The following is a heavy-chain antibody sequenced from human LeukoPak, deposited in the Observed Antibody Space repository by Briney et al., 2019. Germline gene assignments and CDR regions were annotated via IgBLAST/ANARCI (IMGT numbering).Heavy chain of an antibody. CDR1: GFTFSGYE. D-gene: IGHD6-6*01. V-gene: IGHV3-48*03. J-gene: IGHJ4*02. CDR2: ISRSGRTI. Sequence: GGSLRLSCAASGFTFSGYEMNWVRQAPGKGLEWVSYISRSGRTIYDADSVKGRFTISRDNAKNSLYLQMNSLRAEDTAVYFCARGASRKSIAALDYWGQGTLVTVSS. CDR3: ARGASRKSIAALDY.